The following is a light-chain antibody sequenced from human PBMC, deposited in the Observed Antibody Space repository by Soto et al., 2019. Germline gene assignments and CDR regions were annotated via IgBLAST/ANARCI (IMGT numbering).Light chain of an antibody. J-gene: IGKJ1*01. CDR2: DAS. CDR1: RSVSRY. Sequence: EIVLTQSPATLSLSPGERATLSCRSSRSVSRYLAWYQQKPGQAPRLLIFDASNRATGIPARFSGSGSGTEFTLTITRLEPEDFAVYYCQQYGGSPRTFGQGTKVDIK. V-gene: IGKV3-11*01. CDR3: QQYGGSPRT.